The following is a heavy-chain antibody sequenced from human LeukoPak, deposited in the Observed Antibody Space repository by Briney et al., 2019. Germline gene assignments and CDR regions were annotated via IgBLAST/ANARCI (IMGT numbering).Heavy chain of an antibody. Sequence: SETLSLTCTVSGGSISSYYWSWIRQPAGKGLERIGRIYTSGSTNYNPSLKSRVTMSVDTSKNQFSLKLSSVTAADTAVYYCAREGYYDSSGYYNDYWGQGTLVTVSS. CDR2: IYTSGST. CDR1: GGSISSYY. J-gene: IGHJ4*02. V-gene: IGHV4-4*07. D-gene: IGHD3-22*01. CDR3: AREGYYDSSGYYNDY.